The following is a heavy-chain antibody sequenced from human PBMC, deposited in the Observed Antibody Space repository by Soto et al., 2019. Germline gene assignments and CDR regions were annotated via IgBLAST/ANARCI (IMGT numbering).Heavy chain of an antibody. D-gene: IGHD6-19*01. Sequence: SETLSLTCTVSGGSISSSSYYWGWIRQPPGKGLEWIGSIYYSGSTYYNPSLKSRVTISVDTSKNQFSLKLSSVTAADTAVHYCARLSIAVAGTPDWFDPWGQGTLVTVSS. CDR3: ARLSIAVAGTPDWFDP. CDR2: IYYSGST. J-gene: IGHJ5*02. V-gene: IGHV4-39*01. CDR1: GGSISSSSYY.